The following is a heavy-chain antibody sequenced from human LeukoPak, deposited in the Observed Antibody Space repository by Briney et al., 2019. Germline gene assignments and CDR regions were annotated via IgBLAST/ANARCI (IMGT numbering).Heavy chain of an antibody. CDR2: MSGSGGST. J-gene: IGHJ4*02. Sequence: GGSLQLSCAASGFTFINYAMSCFRQPPGKWLHSVPVMSGSGGSTYYEDSVKGRFTISRDNSKNTLYLQMNSLRAEDTAVYYCAKDLRPIVGATPFAYRGQGTLVTVSS. CDR1: GFTFINYA. CDR3: AKDLRPIVGATPFAY. V-gene: IGHV3-23*01. D-gene: IGHD1-26*01.